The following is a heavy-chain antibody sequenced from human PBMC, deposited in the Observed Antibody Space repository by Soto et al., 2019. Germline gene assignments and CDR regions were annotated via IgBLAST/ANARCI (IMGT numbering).Heavy chain of an antibody. D-gene: IGHD4-17*01. V-gene: IGHV3-21*01. CDR1: GFTFSSYG. CDR2: ISSSISYI. Sequence: EVQLVESGGGLVKPGGSLRLSCAASGFTFSSYGMNWVRQAPGKGLEWVSAISSSISYIYYADSVKVRFTISRGNAKNSLFLQMNSLRVEDTAVYYCASRPIDDGEYVTRLYYGTDVWCRGTTVTVSS. CDR3: ASRPIDDGEYVTRLYYGTDV. J-gene: IGHJ6*02.